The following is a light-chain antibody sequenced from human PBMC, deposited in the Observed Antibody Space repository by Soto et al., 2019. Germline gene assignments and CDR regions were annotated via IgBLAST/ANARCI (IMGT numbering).Light chain of an antibody. J-gene: IGKJ1*01. CDR2: AAS. CDR3: QQSYSNLWT. V-gene: IGKV1-39*01. CDR1: QSISSY. Sequence: DIELTQSPSSLSASVGDSVTITCRASQSISSYLNWYQQKPGKAPKLLIYAASSLQSGVPSRFSGIGSGTDFTLTISSLQPEDFETYYCQQSYSNLWTFGQGTKVDIK.